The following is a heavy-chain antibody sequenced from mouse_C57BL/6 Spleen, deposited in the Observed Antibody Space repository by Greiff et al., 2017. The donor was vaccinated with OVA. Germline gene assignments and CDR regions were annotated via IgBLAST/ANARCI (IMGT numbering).Heavy chain of an antibody. Sequence: QVQLQQSGAELARPGASVKLSCKASGYTFTSYGISWVKQRTGQGLEWIGEIYPRSGNTYYNEKFKGKATLTADQSSSTAYMELRSLTSEDSAVYFCARLDDYYAFAYWGQGTTLTVSA. J-gene: IGHJ2*01. CDR1: GYTFTSYG. CDR3: ARLDDYYAFAY. CDR2: IYPRSGNT. D-gene: IGHD1-1*01. V-gene: IGHV1-81*01.